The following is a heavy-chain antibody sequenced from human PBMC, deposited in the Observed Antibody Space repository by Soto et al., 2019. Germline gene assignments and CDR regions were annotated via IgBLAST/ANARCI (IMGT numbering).Heavy chain of an antibody. CDR1: GFTFSSYG. CDR2: ISYDGSNK. CDR3: AKDGGIAVADHDAFDI. J-gene: IGHJ3*02. V-gene: IGHV3-30*18. D-gene: IGHD6-19*01. Sequence: HPVGSLRLSCAASGFTFSSYGMHWVRQAPGKGLEWVAVISYDGSNKYYADSVKGRFTISRDNSKNTLYLQMNSLRAEDTAVYYCAKDGGIAVADHDAFDIWGQGTMVTVSS.